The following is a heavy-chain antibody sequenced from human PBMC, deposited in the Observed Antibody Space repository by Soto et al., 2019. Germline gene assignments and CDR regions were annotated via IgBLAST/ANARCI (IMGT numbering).Heavy chain of an antibody. V-gene: IGHV1-18*01. CDR2: INVYNGNT. CDR1: GYIFRNYC. D-gene: IGHD3-16*02. Sequence: QVQLMQSGAEVKKPGASVKVSCKASGYIFRNYCITWVRRAPGQGLEWMGWINVYNGNTNYAQKFQGRVTMTTDTSTKTAYMELRSLRSDDTALYYWARDTTVGGVLATWFDPWGQGTLVTVSS. CDR3: ARDTTVGGVLATWFDP. J-gene: IGHJ5*02.